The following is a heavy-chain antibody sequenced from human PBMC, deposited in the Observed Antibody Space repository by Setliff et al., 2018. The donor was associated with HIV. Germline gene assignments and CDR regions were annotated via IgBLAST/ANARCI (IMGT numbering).Heavy chain of an antibody. CDR1: GFSISSGFF. CDR2: INHSGST. D-gene: IGHD2-8*02. Sequence: SETLSLTCAVSGFSISSGFFWGWVRQPPGKGLEWIGEINHSGSTAYNPSLKSRVTISVDTSKNQFSLKLNSVTAADTAVYYCTVYNTGSSKDHYWGQGTPVTVSS. V-gene: IGHV4-38-2*01. J-gene: IGHJ4*02. CDR3: TVYNTGSSKDHY.